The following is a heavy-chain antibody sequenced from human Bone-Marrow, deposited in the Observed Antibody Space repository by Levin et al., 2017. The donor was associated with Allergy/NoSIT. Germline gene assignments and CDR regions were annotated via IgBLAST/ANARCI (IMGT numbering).Heavy chain of an antibody. Sequence: PSETLSLTCGVEDDSFSFSGYYWSWIRQPPGKGLEWIGEIYHTGTTEYNPSLESRVTISADTSNNQFSLQLNSVTAADTAAYYCAKGRSCVNGVCYRVFDDWGQGILVTVSS. CDR1: DDSFSFSGYY. CDR2: IYHTGTT. CDR3: AKGRSCVNGVCYRVFDD. D-gene: IGHD2-8*01. V-gene: IGHV4-34*01. J-gene: IGHJ4*02.